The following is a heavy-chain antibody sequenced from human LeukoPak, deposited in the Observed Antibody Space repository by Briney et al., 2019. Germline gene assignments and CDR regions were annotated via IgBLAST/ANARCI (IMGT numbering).Heavy chain of an antibody. CDR2: IYYSGST. Sequence: SETLSLTCTVSGGSISSSYYYWGWIRQPPGKGLEWIGSIYYSGSTYYNPSLKSRATISVDTSKYQFSLKLRSVTAADTAVYYCARDGGYNWNYGPFGDYWGQGTLVTVSS. D-gene: IGHD1-7*01. CDR1: GGSISSSYYY. J-gene: IGHJ4*02. V-gene: IGHV4-39*02. CDR3: ARDGGYNWNYGPFGDY.